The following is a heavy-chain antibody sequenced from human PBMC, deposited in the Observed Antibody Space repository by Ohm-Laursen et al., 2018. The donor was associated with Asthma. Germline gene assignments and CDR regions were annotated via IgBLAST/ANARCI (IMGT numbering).Heavy chain of an antibody. CDR3: AISLTTPGAFDI. CDR2: IDGSGGRT. V-gene: IGHV3-23*01. J-gene: IGHJ3*02. CDR1: GFTFNKHH. D-gene: IGHD1/OR15-1a*01. Sequence: SLRLSCAASGFTFNKHHMTWVRQAPGKGLEWVSAIDGSGGRTYYADSVKGRFTISRDNPRNTLYLQMNSLRAEDTAVYYCAISLTTPGAFDIWGQGTMITVSS.